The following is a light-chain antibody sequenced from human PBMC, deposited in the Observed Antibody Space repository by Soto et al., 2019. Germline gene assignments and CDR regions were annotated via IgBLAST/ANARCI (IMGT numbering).Light chain of an antibody. CDR1: QSVSSN. V-gene: IGKV3-15*01. CDR2: GAS. CDR3: QQYNNWPPIT. Sequence: EIVMTQSPATLSVSPGERATLSCRASQSVSSNLAWYQHKPGQAPRLLIYGASTRATGIPARFSGSGSGTEFSPTISSLQSDGFAVYYCQQYNNWPPITFGQGTRVEIK. J-gene: IGKJ5*01.